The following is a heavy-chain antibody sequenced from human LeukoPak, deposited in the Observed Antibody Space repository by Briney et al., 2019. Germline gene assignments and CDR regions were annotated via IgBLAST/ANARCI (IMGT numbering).Heavy chain of an antibody. CDR1: GYSISSGYF. J-gene: IGHJ4*02. CDR3: ARDSWPEVARFDY. Sequence: SETLSLTCIVSGYSISSGYFWGWIRQPPGKGLEWIGDIFHSGNTYYNPSLKSRVTISVDTSKNQFSLKLSSVTAADTAVYYCARDSWPEVARFDYWGQGTLVTVSS. D-gene: IGHD2-15*01. CDR2: IFHSGNT. V-gene: IGHV4-38-2*02.